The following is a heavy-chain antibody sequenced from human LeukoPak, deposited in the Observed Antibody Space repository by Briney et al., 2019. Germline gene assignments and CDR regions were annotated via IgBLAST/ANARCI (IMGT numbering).Heavy chain of an antibody. Sequence: ASVKVSCKASGGTFSSYAISWVRPAPGQGLEWMGRIIPILGIANYAQKFQGRVTITADKSTSTAYMELSSLRSEDTAVYYCARGRYSGYAHGFDSDYWGQGTLVTVSS. V-gene: IGHV1-69*04. J-gene: IGHJ4*02. CDR3: ARGRYSGYAHGFDSDY. CDR2: IIPILGIA. CDR1: GGTFSSYA. D-gene: IGHD5-12*01.